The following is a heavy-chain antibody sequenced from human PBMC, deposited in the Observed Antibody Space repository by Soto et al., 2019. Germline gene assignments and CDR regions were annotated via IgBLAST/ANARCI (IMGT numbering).Heavy chain of an antibody. CDR1: GYTLTALA. J-gene: IGHJ5*01. Sequence: QVQLVQSGAEVKKPGASVKVSCKVSGYTLTALAVQWVRHAPGKGLEWMGGFDREDGETIYAQKFQGRVIMSEESSTDTPYMEFRSLRSEDTALYYCTTDLGDSPSRGGPTWGQGTQVTVSS. V-gene: IGHV1-24*01. CDR3: TTDLGDSPSRGGPT. CDR2: FDREDGET. D-gene: IGHD3-16*01.